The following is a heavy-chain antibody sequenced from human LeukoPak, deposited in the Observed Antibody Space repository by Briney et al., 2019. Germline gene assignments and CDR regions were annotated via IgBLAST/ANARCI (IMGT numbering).Heavy chain of an antibody. D-gene: IGHD2-2*01. Sequence: PSETLSLTCAVYGGSFSGYYWSWIRQPPGKGLEWIGEINHSGSTNYNPSLKSRVTISVDTSKNQFSLKLSSVAAADTAVYYCARGHGVVVPAAMFFYFDYWGQGTLVTVSP. CDR2: INHSGST. CDR3: ARGHGVVVPAAMFFYFDY. CDR1: GGSFSGYY. J-gene: IGHJ4*02. V-gene: IGHV4-34*01.